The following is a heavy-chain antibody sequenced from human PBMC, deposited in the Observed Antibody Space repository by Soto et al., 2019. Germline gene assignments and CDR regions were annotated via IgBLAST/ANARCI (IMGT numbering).Heavy chain of an antibody. J-gene: IGHJ4*02. Sequence: QVQLVQSGAEVKKPGSSVKVSCKASGGTFSSYTISWVRQAPGQGLEWMGRIIPILGIANYAQKFQGRVTITADKSTSTAYMELSSLRSEDTAVYYYARSYYDYVWGSYRLDYWGQGTLVTVSS. V-gene: IGHV1-69*02. CDR3: ARSYYDYVWGSYRLDY. CDR2: IIPILGIA. D-gene: IGHD3-16*02. CDR1: GGTFSSYT.